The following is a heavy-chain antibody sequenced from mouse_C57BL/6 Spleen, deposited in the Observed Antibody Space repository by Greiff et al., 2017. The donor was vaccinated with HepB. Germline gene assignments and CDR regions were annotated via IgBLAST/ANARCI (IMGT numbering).Heavy chain of an antibody. D-gene: IGHD1-1*01. J-gene: IGHJ2*01. Sequence: VQLQESGAELVRPGASVKLSCKASGYTFTDYSINWVQQRPGQGLEWIARIYPGSGNTYYNEKFKGKATLTAEKSSSTAYMQLSSLTSEDSAVYFCAREGVLRSVFDYWGQGTTLTVAS. V-gene: IGHV1-76*01. CDR3: AREGVLRSVFDY. CDR2: IYPGSGNT. CDR1: GYTFTDYS.